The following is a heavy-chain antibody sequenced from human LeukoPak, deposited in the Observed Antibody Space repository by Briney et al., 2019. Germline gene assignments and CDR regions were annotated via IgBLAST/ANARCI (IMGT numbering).Heavy chain of an antibody. Sequence: ASVKVSCKASGGTFSSYAISWVRQAPGQGLEWMGWMNPNSGNTGYAQKFQGRFTLTRETFKSTAYMELSSLRSDDTAVYYCAKDMRRFSQGDMDVWDKGTTVTVSS. J-gene: IGHJ6*03. CDR1: GGTFSSYA. CDR2: MNPNSGNT. CDR3: AKDMRRFSQGDMDV. D-gene: IGHD3-3*01. V-gene: IGHV1-8*02.